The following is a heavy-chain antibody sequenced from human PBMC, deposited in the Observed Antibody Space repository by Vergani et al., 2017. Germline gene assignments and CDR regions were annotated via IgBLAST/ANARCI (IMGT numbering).Heavy chain of an antibody. CDR2: ISFDGTNE. V-gene: IGHV3-30*03. J-gene: IGHJ4*02. CDR1: GFTFSSYS. CDR3: VRDRGLCAGGRCYTEAWDY. D-gene: IGHD2-2*02. Sequence: VLLVESGGGLVKPGGSLRLSCAVSGFTFSSYSMNWVRQAPGKGLEWVVGISFDGTNEYYPDLVKGRFTISRDIAKNTLYLQVRSLRLEDTGVYHCVRDRGLCAGGRCYTEAWDYWGQGTPVTVSS.